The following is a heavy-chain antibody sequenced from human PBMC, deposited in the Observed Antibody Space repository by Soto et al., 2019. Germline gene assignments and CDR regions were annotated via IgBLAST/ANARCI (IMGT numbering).Heavy chain of an antibody. V-gene: IGHV1-69*04. D-gene: IGHD2-15*01. J-gene: IGHJ5*02. Sequence: ASVKVSCKASGGTFSSYTISWVRQAPGQGLEWMGRIIPILGIANYAQKFQGRVTITADKSTSTAYMELSSLRSEDTAVYYCARDLLGYCSGGSCYNNWFDPWGQGTLVTVSS. CDR3: ARDLLGYCSGGSCYNNWFDP. CDR2: IIPILGIA. CDR1: GGTFSSYT.